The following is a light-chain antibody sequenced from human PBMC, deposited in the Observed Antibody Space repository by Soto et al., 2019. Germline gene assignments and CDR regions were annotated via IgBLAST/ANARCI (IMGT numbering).Light chain of an antibody. V-gene: IGLV2-14*01. CDR3: SSHTSYNTXV. J-gene: IGLJ1*01. Sequence: QSVLTHPASVSGSHGQSIAISCTGTSSDVGGYNFVSWYQQHPGKAPKLMIHEVSNRPSGVSDRFSGSKSGNTASLTISVLQSDDEADYYCSSHTSYNTXVFGTVNKVTVL. CDR2: EVS. CDR1: SSDVGGYNF.